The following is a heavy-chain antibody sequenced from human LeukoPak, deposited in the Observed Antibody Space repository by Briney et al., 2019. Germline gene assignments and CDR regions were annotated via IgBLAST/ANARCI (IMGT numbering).Heavy chain of an antibody. Sequence: PGRSLRLSCAASGFTFSSYAMHWVRQAPGKGLEWVAVISYDGSNKYYADSVKGRFTISRDNSKNTLYLQLNSLRAEDTAVYYCARARVRGVIFPFDYWGQGTLVTVSS. CDR3: ARARVRGVIFPFDY. V-gene: IGHV3-30*04. CDR1: GFTFSSYA. D-gene: IGHD3-10*01. J-gene: IGHJ4*02. CDR2: ISYDGSNK.